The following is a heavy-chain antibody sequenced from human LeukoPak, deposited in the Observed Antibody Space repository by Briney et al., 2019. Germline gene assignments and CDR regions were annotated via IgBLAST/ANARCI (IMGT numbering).Heavy chain of an antibody. CDR2: ISDYNGNT. CDR3: ARDSGYCSSTSCSPPGDY. CDR1: SYTFTSYG. V-gene: IGHV1-18*01. Sequence: GASVKGSYKGSSYTFTSYGISWVRQAPGLGLEWMAWISDYNGNTNYAQKLQGRFTMTTDTSTSTAYMELRSLRSDDTAVYYCARDSGYCSSTSCSPPGDYWGQGTLVTVSS. D-gene: IGHD2-2*01. J-gene: IGHJ4*02.